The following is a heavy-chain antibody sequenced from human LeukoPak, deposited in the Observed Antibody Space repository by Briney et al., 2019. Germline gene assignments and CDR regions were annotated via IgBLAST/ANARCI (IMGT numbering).Heavy chain of an antibody. CDR1: GYTFTSYY. D-gene: IGHD5-24*01. Sequence: ASVKVSCKASGYTFTSYYMHWVRQAPGQGLEWMGIINPSGGSTSYAQKFQGRVTMTRDTSTNTVYMELSSLRSEDTAVYYCARVDEMATISDAFDIWGQGTMVTVSS. CDR2: INPSGGST. J-gene: IGHJ3*02. V-gene: IGHV1-46*01. CDR3: ARVDEMATISDAFDI.